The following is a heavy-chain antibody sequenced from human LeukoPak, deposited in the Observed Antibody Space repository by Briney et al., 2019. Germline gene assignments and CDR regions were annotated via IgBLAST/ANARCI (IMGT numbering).Heavy chain of an antibody. D-gene: IGHD2-2*01. CDR3: ARGDIVVVPTAMPLDY. J-gene: IGHJ4*02. Sequence: PGGSLRLSCAASGFTFSNFAMHWVRQAPGKGLEWVSIISYDGSNKYYADSVKGRFTISRDNSKNTLYLQMNSLTAEDTAVYYCARGDIVVVPTAMPLDYWGQGTLVTVSS. V-gene: IGHV3-30*04. CDR1: GFTFSNFA. CDR2: ISYDGSNK.